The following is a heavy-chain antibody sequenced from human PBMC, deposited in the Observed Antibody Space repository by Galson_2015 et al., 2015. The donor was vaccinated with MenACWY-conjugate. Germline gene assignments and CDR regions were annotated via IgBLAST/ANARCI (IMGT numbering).Heavy chain of an antibody. CDR3: TREGPDSSGYFDY. V-gene: IGHV3-49*03. Sequence: SLRLSCAASGFTFGDYAMSWFRQAPGKGLEWVGFIRSKAYGGTTEYAASVKGRFTISRDDSKSIAYLQMSSLKTEDTAVYYCTREGPDSSGYFDYWGQGTLVTVSS. CDR2: IRSKAYGGTT. J-gene: IGHJ4*02. D-gene: IGHD3-22*01. CDR1: GFTFGDYA.